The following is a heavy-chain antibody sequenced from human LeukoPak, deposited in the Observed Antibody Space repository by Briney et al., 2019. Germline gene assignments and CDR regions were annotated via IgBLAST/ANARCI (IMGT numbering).Heavy chain of an antibody. CDR3: ARDRSDGSGYYGYYFDY. CDR1: GGSFSTYY. D-gene: IGHD3-22*01. J-gene: IGHJ4*02. Sequence: SETLSLTCTLSGGSFSTYYWSWIRQPPGKGLEWIGHIYYSGSTDYNPSLRSRVTISVDTSKNQFSLRLSSVTAADTAVYYCARDRSDGSGYYGYYFDYWGQGTLVTVSS. V-gene: IGHV4-59*01. CDR2: IYYSGST.